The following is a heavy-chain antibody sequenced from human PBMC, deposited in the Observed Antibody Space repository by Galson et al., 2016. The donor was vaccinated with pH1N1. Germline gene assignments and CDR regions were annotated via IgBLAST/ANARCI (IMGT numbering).Heavy chain of an antibody. Sequence: ETLSLTCSVAGDSISGLYWTWIRQVPGRGLEWIGQIHSSGATMQNPSLKSRVAISMDTSRKEVYLQLTSLTAADSAFYYCARVRLPLKFFDSWGPGTLVIVSS. CDR3: ARVRLPLKFFDS. CDR1: GDSISGLY. V-gene: IGHV4-4*08. J-gene: IGHJ5*01. CDR2: IHSSGAT.